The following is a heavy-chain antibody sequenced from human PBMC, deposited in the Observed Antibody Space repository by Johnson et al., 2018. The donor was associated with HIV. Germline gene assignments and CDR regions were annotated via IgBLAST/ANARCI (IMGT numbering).Heavy chain of an antibody. Sequence: QVQLVESGGGVVQPGTSLRLSCAASGFTFSSYGIHWVRQAPGKGLEWVAFIWHDGRDVYYADSVKGRFTVSRDNSKNAVYLQMNSLGAGDTAVYYYAKDQHGPLVPTVMRDDAFDIWGQGTMVTVSS. CDR1: GFTFSSYG. J-gene: IGHJ3*02. CDR3: AKDQHGPLVPTVMRDDAFDI. D-gene: IGHD5-12*01. V-gene: IGHV3-33*03. CDR2: IWHDGRDV.